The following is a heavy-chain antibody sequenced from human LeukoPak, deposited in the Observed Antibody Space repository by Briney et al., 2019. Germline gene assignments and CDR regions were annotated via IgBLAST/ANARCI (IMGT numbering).Heavy chain of an antibody. CDR3: ARVNWGRPVALDY. CDR2: ISYDGSNK. Sequence: GGSLRLSCAASGFTFSSYAMHWVRQAPGKGLEWVAVISYDGSNKYYADSVKGRFTISRDNSKNTLYLQMNSLRAEDTAVYYCARVNWGRPVALDYWGQGTLVTVSS. CDR1: GFTFSSYA. D-gene: IGHD7-27*01. J-gene: IGHJ4*02. V-gene: IGHV3-30-3*01.